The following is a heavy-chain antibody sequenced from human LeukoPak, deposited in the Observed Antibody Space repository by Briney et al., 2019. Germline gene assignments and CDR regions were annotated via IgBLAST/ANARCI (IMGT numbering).Heavy chain of an antibody. J-gene: IGHJ4*02. D-gene: IGHD4-17*01. Sequence: GGSLRLSCAASGFTVSSNYMSWVRQAPGKGLEWVSVIYSGGSTYYADSVKGRFTISRDNSKNTLYLRMNSLRAEDTAVYYCAGVRVTTTLIDYWGQGTLVTVSS. CDR2: IYSGGST. V-gene: IGHV3-53*01. CDR1: GFTVSSNY. CDR3: AGVRVTTTLIDY.